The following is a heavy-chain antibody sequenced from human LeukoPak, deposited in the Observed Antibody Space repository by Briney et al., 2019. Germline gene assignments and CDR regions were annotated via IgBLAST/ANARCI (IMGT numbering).Heavy chain of an antibody. V-gene: IGHV4-59*08. D-gene: IGHD3-22*01. CDR1: GGSISPYY. J-gene: IGHJ4*02. CDR3: ARQKYYDPTFSY. CDR2: IYYSGST. Sequence: SETLSLTCTVSGGSISPYYWSWIRQPPGKGLEWIGNIYYSGSTNYDPSLKSRVTISVDTSKNQFSLKLSSVTAADTAVYYCARQKYYDPTFSYWGQGTLVTVSS.